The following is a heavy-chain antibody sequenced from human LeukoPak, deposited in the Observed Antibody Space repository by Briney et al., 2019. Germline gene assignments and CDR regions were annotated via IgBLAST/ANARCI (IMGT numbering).Heavy chain of an antibody. Sequence: PGGSLRLSCAASGFTFSDYYMSWIRQAPGKGLEWVSYISSSSSYTNYADSVKGRFTISRDNAKNSLYLQMNSLRAEDTAVYYCAKDESSGCLDYWGQGTLVTVSS. CDR1: GFTFSDYY. V-gene: IGHV3-11*06. CDR3: AKDESSGCLDY. CDR2: ISSSSSYT. D-gene: IGHD6-19*01. J-gene: IGHJ4*02.